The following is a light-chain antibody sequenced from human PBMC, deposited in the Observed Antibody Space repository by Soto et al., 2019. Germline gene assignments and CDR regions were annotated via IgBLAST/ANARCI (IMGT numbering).Light chain of an antibody. CDR2: GAS. V-gene: IGKV1-6*01. J-gene: IGKJ2*01. Sequence: AIQLAQSPSSLSASVGDTVTITCRASQDIKDDLGWYQQKPGEAPKLLIYGASNLQGGVPSRFSGSGSGTGFTLTISSLQPEDFATYYCLQDYNSPYTFGQGTKLEIK. CDR1: QDIKDD. CDR3: LQDYNSPYT.